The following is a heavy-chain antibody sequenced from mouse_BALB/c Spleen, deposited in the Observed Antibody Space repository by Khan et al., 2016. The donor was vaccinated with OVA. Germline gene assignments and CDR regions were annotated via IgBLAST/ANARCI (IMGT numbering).Heavy chain of an antibody. J-gene: IGHJ3*01. CDR1: GFTFSTYA. CDR2: ISSDGDYT. V-gene: IGHV5-9-3*01. CDR3: ARSAYGNFAY. D-gene: IGHD2-1*01. Sequence: EVELVESGGGLVKPGGSLKLSCAASGFTFSTYAMSWVRQTPEKRLEWVATISSDGDYTYYPDNVTGRFTISRDNAKNTLYLQMRSLRSEDTAINYYARSAYGNFAYWGKGPLVTVSA.